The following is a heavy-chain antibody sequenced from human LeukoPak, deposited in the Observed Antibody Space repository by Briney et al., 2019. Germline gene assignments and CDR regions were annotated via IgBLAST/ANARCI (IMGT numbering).Heavy chain of an antibody. J-gene: IGHJ5*01. CDR1: GFTFSSYW. CDR2: IKQDGGEK. CDR3: ARGRPWDYSSNWFDS. V-gene: IGHV3-7*01. Sequence: PGGSLALSCAASGFTFSSYWMSWVRQAPGKGLEWVANIKQDGGEKYYVDSVEGRFTMSRDNAKNPLYLQMNSLRAEDTVVYYCARGRPWDYSSNWFDSWGQGTLVTVSS. D-gene: IGHD4-11*01.